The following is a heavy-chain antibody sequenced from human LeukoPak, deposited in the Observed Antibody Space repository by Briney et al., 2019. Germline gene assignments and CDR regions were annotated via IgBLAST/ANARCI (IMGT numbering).Heavy chain of an antibody. CDR1: GFTFSDSA. J-gene: IGHJ4*02. Sequence: GGSLRLSCAASGFTFSDSAIHWVRQATGKGLGWVGRIRSKADTYATTYAASLKGRFTISRDDSRNRAFLQMSSLRTEDTAVYYCTREYSSGWPFDFWGQGTLVTVS. V-gene: IGHV3-73*01. CDR2: IRSKADTYAT. CDR3: TREYSSGWPFDF. D-gene: IGHD6-19*01.